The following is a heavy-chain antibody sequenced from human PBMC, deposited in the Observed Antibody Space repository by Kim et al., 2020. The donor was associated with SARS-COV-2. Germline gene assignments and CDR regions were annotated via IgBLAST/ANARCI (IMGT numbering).Heavy chain of an antibody. J-gene: IGHJ4*02. CDR3: ARSFHWSFDY. Sequence: SETLSLTCAVYGGSFSGYYWSWIRQPPGKGLEWIGEINHSGSTNYNPSLKSRVIISVDTSKNQFSLKLSSVTAADTAVYYCARSFHWSFDYWGQGTLVTVSS. V-gene: IGHV4-34*01. CDR2: INHSGST. CDR1: GGSFSGYY. D-gene: IGHD3-9*01.